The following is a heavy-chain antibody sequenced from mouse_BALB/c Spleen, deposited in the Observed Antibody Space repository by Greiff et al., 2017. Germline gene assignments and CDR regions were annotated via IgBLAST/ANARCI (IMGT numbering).Heavy chain of an antibody. D-gene: IGHD1-1*02. J-gene: IGHJ2*01. V-gene: IGHV7-3*02. CDR2: IRNKANGYTT. CDR1: GFTFTDYY. Sequence: EVLLVESGGGLVQPGGSLRLSCATSGFTFTDYYMSWVRQPPGQALEWLGFIRNKANGYTTEYSASVKGRFTISRDNSQTILYLQMNTMRAGDSATCYCARECGNYYDHWGQGTPRTVPS. CDR3: ARECGNYYDH.